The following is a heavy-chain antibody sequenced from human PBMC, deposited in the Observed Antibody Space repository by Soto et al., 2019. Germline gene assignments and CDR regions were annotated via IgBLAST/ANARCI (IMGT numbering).Heavy chain of an antibody. CDR2: ISYDGSNK. J-gene: IGHJ6*02. V-gene: IGHV3-30*18. Sequence: PGGSLRLSCAASGFTFSSYGMHWVRQAPGKGLEWVAVISYDGSNKYYADSVKGRFTISRDNSKNTLYLQMNSLRAEDTAVYYCAKDRGTGSDYYYYGMDVWGQGTTVTVSS. D-gene: IGHD3-10*01. CDR1: GFTFSSYG. CDR3: AKDRGTGSDYYYYGMDV.